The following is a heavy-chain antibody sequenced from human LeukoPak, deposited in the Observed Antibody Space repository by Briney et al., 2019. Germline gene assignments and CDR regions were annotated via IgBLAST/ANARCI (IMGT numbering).Heavy chain of an antibody. CDR2: ISGSGGST. Sequence: AGGSLRLSCAASGFTFGNYAMSWVRQAPGKGLEWVSVISGSGGSTYYADSVKGRFTISRDNPKSPLYLQMNSLRAEDTAIYYCAKEGVITILYYFDYWGQGTLVTVSS. J-gene: IGHJ4*02. D-gene: IGHD3-3*01. CDR3: AKEGVITILYYFDY. CDR1: GFTFGNYA. V-gene: IGHV3-23*01.